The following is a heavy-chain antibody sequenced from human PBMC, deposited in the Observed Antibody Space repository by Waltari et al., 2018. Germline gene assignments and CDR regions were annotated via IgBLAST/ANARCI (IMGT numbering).Heavy chain of an antibody. CDR3: AREAYYDILTGYYGIGYFDY. CDR2: IYYSGST. V-gene: IGHV4-59*01. J-gene: IGHJ4*02. CDR1: GGSISSYY. Sequence: QVQLQESGPGLVKPSETLSLTCTVSGGSISSYYWSWIRQPPGQGLEWIGYIYYSGSTNYNPSLKSRVTISVDTSKNQFSLKLSSVTAADTAVYYCAREAYYDILTGYYGIGYFDYWGQGTLVTVSS. D-gene: IGHD3-9*01.